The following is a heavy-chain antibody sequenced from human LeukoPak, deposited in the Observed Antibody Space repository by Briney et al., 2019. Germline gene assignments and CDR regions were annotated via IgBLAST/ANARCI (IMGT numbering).Heavy chain of an antibody. CDR2: INPNSGGT. J-gene: IGHJ6*02. CDR3: AREREYYYGSGSYPYGMDV. V-gene: IGHV1-2*02. Sequence: ASVKVSCKASGYTFTGYYMHWVRQAPGQGLEWMGWINPNSGGTNYAQKFQGRVTMTRDTSISTAYMELSRLGSDDTAVYYCAREREYYYGSGSYPYGMDVWGQGTTVTVSS. D-gene: IGHD3-10*01. CDR1: GYTFTGYY.